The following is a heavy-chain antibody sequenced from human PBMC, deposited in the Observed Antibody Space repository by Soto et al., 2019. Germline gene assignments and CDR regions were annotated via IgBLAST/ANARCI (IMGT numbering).Heavy chain of an antibody. D-gene: IGHD4-4*01. J-gene: IGHJ6*02. V-gene: IGHV1-69*01. CDR3: ARSPTVTTRTYYYYGMDV. CDR2: IIPIFGTA. CDR1: GGTFSSYA. Sequence: QVQLVQSGAEVKKPGSSVKVSCKASGGTFSSYAISWVRQAPGQGLEWMGGIIPIFGTANYAQKFQGRVTITADESTSTAYKELSSLRSEDTAVYYCARSPTVTTRTYYYYGMDVWGQGTTVTVSS.